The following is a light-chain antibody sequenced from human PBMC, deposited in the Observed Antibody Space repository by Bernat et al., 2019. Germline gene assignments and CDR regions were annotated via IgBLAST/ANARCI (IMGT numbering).Light chain of an antibody. J-gene: IGKJ5*01. CDR3: QQLNSYPIT. Sequence: AIRMTQSPSSFSASTGDRVTITCRASQGISSYLAWYQQKPGKAPKLLIYAASTLQSGVPSRFSGSGSGTDFTLTISSLRPEDFATYHCQQLNSYPITFGQGTRLEIK. V-gene: IGKV1-8*01. CDR2: AAS. CDR1: QGISSY.